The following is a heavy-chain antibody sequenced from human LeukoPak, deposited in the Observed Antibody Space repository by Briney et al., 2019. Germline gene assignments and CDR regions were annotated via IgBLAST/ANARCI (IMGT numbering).Heavy chain of an antibody. CDR3: AKDMEAYGSCMYDY. D-gene: IGHD3-10*01. V-gene: IGHV3-30*18. CDR1: GFNFSSYV. CDR2: ISYDGSNK. J-gene: IGHJ4*02. Sequence: GGSLRLSCAASGFNFSSYVMHWVRQVPGKVLEWVAVISYDGSNKHYADSVKGRFTISRDNSKNTLYLQMNSLRAEDTALYYCAKDMEAYGSCMYDYWGQGTLVTVSS.